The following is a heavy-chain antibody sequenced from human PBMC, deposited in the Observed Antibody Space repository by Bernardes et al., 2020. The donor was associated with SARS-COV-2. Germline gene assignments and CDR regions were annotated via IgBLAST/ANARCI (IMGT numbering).Heavy chain of an antibody. CDR1: GFTFSSYA. V-gene: IGHV3-30-3*01. J-gene: IGHJ6*02. CDR3: ARVLIMIYGMDV. Sequence: GGSLRLSCAASGFTFSSYAMHWVRQAPGKGLEWVAVISYDGSNKYYADSVKGRFTISRDNSKNTLYLQMNSLRAEDTAVYYCARVLIMIYGMDVWGQGTTVTVSS. D-gene: IGHD3-16*01. CDR2: ISYDGSNK.